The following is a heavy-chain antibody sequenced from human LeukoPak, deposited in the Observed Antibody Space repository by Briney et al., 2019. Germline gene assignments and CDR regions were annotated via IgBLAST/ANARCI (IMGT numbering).Heavy chain of an antibody. CDR3: ARGPSGYHFDY. Sequence: SETLSLTCAVYGGSFSGCYWSWIRQPPGKGLEWIGEINHSGSTNYNPSLKSRVTISVDTSKNQFSLKLSSVTAADTAVYYCARGPSGYHFDYWGQGTLVTVSS. D-gene: IGHD3-22*01. J-gene: IGHJ4*02. CDR1: GGSFSGCY. CDR2: INHSGST. V-gene: IGHV4-34*01.